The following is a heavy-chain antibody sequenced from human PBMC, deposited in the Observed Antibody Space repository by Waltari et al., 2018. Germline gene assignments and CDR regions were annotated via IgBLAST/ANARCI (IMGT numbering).Heavy chain of an antibody. J-gene: IGHJ4*02. Sequence: QVQLQESGPGLVKPSETVSLTCAVSGYSISSGYYWGWIRQPPGKGLEWIGSIYHSGSTYYNPSLKSRVTISVDTSKNQFSLKLSSVTAADTAVYYCARTPRHGFDYWGQGTLVTVSS. CDR1: GYSISSGYY. CDR3: ARTPRHGFDY. CDR2: IYHSGST. V-gene: IGHV4-38-2*01.